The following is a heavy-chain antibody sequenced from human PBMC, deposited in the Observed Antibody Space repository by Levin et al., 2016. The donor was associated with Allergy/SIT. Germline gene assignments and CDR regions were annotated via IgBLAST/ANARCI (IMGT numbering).Heavy chain of an antibody. J-gene: IGHJ4*02. V-gene: IGHV4-59*01. CDR2: IYYSGST. CDR3: AREGHYGSGVDY. Sequence: WIRQPPGKGLEWIGYIYYSGSTNYNPSLKSRVTISVDTSKNQFSLKLSSVTAADTAVYYCAREGHYGSGVDYWGQGTLVTVSS. D-gene: IGHD3-10*01.